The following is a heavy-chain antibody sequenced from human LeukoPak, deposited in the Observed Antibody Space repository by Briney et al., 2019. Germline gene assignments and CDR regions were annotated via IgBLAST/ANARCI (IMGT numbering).Heavy chain of an antibody. J-gene: IGHJ6*02. D-gene: IGHD3-3*01. V-gene: IGHV3-48*03. Sequence: GGSLGLSCAVSGFTFSSYEMNWVRQAPGKGLEWVSYIRSSGSPTYYADSVKGRFTISRDNAKNSLYLQMNSLRAEDTAVYYCARSVFGVAKPMDVWGQGTTVTVSS. CDR1: GFTFSSYE. CDR2: IRSSGSPT. CDR3: ARSVFGVAKPMDV.